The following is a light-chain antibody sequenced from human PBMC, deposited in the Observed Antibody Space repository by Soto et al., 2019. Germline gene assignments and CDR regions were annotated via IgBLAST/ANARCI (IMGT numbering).Light chain of an antibody. CDR3: QQYGSSPRT. CDR1: QSVSSSY. J-gene: IGKJ2*01. V-gene: IGKV3-20*01. Sequence: EIVLTQSPGTLSLSPGERATLSCRASQSVSSSYLAWYQQKPGQAPRLLIYGASSSATGIPDRFSGSGSGTDFTLTSSRLEPEDFAVYYCQQYGSSPRTFGQGTKLEIK. CDR2: GAS.